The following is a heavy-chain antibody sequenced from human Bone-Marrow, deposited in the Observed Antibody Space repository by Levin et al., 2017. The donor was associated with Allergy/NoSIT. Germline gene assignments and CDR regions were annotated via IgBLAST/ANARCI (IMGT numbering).Heavy chain of an antibody. J-gene: IGHJ4*02. V-gene: IGHV3-30*04. D-gene: IGHD6-6*01. CDR3: ARDSIAALFDY. CDR1: GFTFSSYA. Sequence: GGSLRLSCAASGFTFSSYAMHWVRQAPGKGLEWVAVISYDGSNKYYADSVKGRFTISRDNSKNTLYLQMNSLRAEDTAVYYCARDSIAALFDYWGQGTLVTVSS. CDR2: ISYDGSNK.